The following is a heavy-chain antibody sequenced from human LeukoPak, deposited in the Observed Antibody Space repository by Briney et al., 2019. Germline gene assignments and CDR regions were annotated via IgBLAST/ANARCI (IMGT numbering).Heavy chain of an antibody. J-gene: IGHJ4*02. CDR3: ARDLSGPSFY. D-gene: IGHD2-15*01. V-gene: IGHV3-23*01. Sequence: GGSLRLSCAASGFTFSSYAMSWVRQAPGKGLEWVSAISGSGGSTYYADSVKGRFTISRDNAQNSLYLQLNSLRAEDTAVYYCARDLSGPSFYWGQGTLVTVSS. CDR1: GFTFSSYA. CDR2: ISGSGGST.